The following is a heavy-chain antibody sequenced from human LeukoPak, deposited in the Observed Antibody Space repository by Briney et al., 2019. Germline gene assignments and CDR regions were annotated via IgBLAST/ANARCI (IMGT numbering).Heavy chain of an antibody. J-gene: IGHJ4*02. CDR1: GGSISSYY. V-gene: IGHV4-59*01. D-gene: IGHD6-13*01. CDR2: IYYSGST. CDR3: ARRTYSSSWYYFDY. Sequence: PSETLSLTCTVSGGSISSYYWSWIRQPPGKGLEWIGYIYYSGSTNYNPSLKSRVTISVDTSKNQFSLKLSSVTAADTAVYYCARRTYSSSWYYFDYWGQGTLVTVSS.